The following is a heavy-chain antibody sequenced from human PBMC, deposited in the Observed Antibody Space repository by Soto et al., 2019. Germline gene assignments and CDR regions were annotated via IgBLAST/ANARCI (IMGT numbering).Heavy chain of an antibody. D-gene: IGHD2-2*02. V-gene: IGHV4-30-4*01. CDR2: NYYSGST. J-gene: IGHJ4*02. CDR1: GGSISSGYYY. CDR3: ARARSGALYPFDN. Sequence: LSVTCTVSGGSISSGYYYWGWIRQPPGKGMEWHGYNYYSGSTYYNPPRKSRATISVDTPKNHFSLKLSAVTAADTAVNYWARARSGALYPFDNWGQEPLVTV.